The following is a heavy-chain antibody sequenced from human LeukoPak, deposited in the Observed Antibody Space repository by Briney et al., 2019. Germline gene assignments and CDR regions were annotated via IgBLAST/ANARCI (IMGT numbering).Heavy chain of an antibody. CDR1: GFTFSSYE. CDR3: ARDRRLSSGYYSPLEY. Sequence: GGSLRLSCAASGFTFSSYEMNWVRQAPGKGLEWVSYISSSGSTIYYADSVKGRFTISRDNAKNSLYLQMNSLRAEDTAVYYSARDRRLSSGYYSPLEYWGQGTLVTVSS. CDR2: ISSSGSTI. D-gene: IGHD3-22*01. J-gene: IGHJ4*02. V-gene: IGHV3-48*03.